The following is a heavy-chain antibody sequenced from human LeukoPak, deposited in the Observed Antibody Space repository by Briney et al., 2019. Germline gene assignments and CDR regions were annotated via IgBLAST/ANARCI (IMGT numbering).Heavy chain of an antibody. CDR1: GFTFSSYG. J-gene: IGHJ3*02. Sequence: GGSLRLSCAASGFTFSSYGMHWVRQAPGKGLEWVAFIRYDGSNKYYADSVKGRFTISRDNSKNTLYLQMNSLRAEDTAVYYCPRGGGYGSGNHYRGGAFDIWGQGTMVTVSS. D-gene: IGHD3-10*01. V-gene: IGHV3-30*02. CDR3: PRGGGYGSGNHYRGGAFDI. CDR2: IRYDGSNK.